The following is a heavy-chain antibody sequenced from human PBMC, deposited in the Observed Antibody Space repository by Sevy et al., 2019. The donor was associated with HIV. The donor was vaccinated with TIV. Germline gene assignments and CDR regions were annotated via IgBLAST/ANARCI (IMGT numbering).Heavy chain of an antibody. CDR1: GFTFSSYA. D-gene: IGHD5-18*01. CDR2: ISYDGSNK. J-gene: IGHJ6*02. Sequence: GGSLRLSCAASGFTFSSYAMHWVRQAPGKGLEWVAVISYDGSNKYYADSVKGRFTISRDNSKNTLYLQMNSLRAEDTAVYYCARDRGYSSADYYYYYYGMDVWGQRTTVTVSS. V-gene: IGHV3-30-3*01. CDR3: ARDRGYSSADYYYYYYGMDV.